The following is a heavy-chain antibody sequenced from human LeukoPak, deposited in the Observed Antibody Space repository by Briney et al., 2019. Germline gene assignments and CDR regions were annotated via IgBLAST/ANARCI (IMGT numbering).Heavy chain of an antibody. CDR1: SGSFSGFY. J-gene: IGHJ2*01. CDR3: ARVPKYFDL. CDR2: INHSRST. Sequence: SETLSLTCAVYSGSFSGFYWTWIRQPPGKGLEWIGQINHSRSTHYNPSLKSRVTISVDTSKNQFSLKLSSVTAADTAVCYCARVPKYFDLWGRGTLVTVSS. V-gene: IGHV4-34*01.